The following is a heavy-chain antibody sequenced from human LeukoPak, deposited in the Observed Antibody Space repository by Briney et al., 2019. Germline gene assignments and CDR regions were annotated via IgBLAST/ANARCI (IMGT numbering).Heavy chain of an antibody. V-gene: IGHV4-59*08. D-gene: IGHD6-19*01. CDR2: IHYSGST. CDR1: GGTISRCY. CDR3: ARWYSSGWAFDY. Sequence: PSETLSLTCTVSGGTISRCYWNWIRQPPGKGLEWIGYIHYSGSTKYNPSLKSRVTISVDTSKNQFSLKLSSVTAADTAVYYCARWYSSGWAFDYWGQGTLVTVSS. J-gene: IGHJ4*02.